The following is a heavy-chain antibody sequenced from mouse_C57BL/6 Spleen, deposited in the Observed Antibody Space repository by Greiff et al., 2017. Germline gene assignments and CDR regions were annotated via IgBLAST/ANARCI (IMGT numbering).Heavy chain of an antibody. CDR1: GFSLTSYG. CDR2: IWRGGST. CDR3: ARRGDGYFDV. D-gene: IGHD3-3*01. Sequence: VQLQESGPGLVQPSQSLSITCTASGFSLTSYGVHWVRQSPGKGLEWLGVIWRGGSTDYNAAFMSRLSIAKNNSKSQVFFKMNSLQADDTAIYYCARRGDGYFDVGGTGTTVTVSS. J-gene: IGHJ1*03. V-gene: IGHV2-5*01.